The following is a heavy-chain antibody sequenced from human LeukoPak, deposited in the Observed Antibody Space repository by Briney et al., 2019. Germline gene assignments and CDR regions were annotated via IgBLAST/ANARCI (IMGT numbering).Heavy chain of an antibody. Sequence: GASVKVSCKASGGTFSSYAISWVRQAPGQGLEWMGRIIPILGIANYAQKFQGRVTITADKSTSTAYMELSSLRSEDTAVYYCARAMVRGVILRYFDYWGQGTLVTVSS. CDR1: GGTFSSYA. V-gene: IGHV1-69*04. CDR3: ARAMVRGVILRYFDY. CDR2: IIPILGIA. J-gene: IGHJ4*02. D-gene: IGHD3-10*01.